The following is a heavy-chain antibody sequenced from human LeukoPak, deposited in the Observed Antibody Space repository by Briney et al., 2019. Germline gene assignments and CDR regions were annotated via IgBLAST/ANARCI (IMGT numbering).Heavy chain of an antibody. J-gene: IGHJ5*02. Sequence: SETLSLTCTVSGGSISSYYWSWIRQPPGKGLEWIGYIYTSGSTNYNPSLKSRVTISVDTSKNQFSLKLSSVTAADTAVYYCARHKYSGGLLEWFDPWGQGTLVTVS. CDR2: IYTSGST. D-gene: IGHD1-26*01. CDR1: GGSISSYY. CDR3: ARHKYSGGLLEWFDP. V-gene: IGHV4-4*09.